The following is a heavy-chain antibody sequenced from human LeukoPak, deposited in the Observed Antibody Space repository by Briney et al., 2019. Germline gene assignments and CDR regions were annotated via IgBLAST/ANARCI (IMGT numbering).Heavy chain of an antibody. D-gene: IGHD3-22*01. CDR3: ARLWTYDSSGYAIDY. CDR1: GGSFSGYY. V-gene: IGHV4-34*01. CDR2: INRSGST. Sequence: SETLSLTCAVYGGSFSGYYWSWIRQPPGKGLEWIGEINRSGSTNYNPPLKSTVTISVDTSKHQFSLKLSSVTAADTAVYYCARLWTYDSSGYAIDYWGQGTLVTVSS. J-gene: IGHJ4*02.